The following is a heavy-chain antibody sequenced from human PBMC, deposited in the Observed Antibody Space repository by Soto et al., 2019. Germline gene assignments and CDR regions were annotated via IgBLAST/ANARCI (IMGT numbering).Heavy chain of an antibody. J-gene: IGHJ4*02. CDR3: ERDVGYYDSSGYFDC. V-gene: IGHV3-11*01. CDR2: ISSSDTII. D-gene: IGHD3-22*01. CDR1: GFTFSDYY. Sequence: PGGSLRLSCAASGFTFSDYYMSWIRQAPGKGLEWVSYISSSDTIISYADSVKGRFTISRDNAKNSLYLQMNRLRAEDTAVYYCERDVGYYDSSGYFDCWGQGTLVIVSS.